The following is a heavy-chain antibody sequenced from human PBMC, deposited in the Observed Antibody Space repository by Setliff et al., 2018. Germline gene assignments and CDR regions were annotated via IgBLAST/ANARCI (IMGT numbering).Heavy chain of an antibody. J-gene: IGHJ5*02. V-gene: IGHV4-39*01. D-gene: IGHD3-22*01. Sequence: LSLTCTVSGGSISSSSYYWGWIRQPPGKGLEWIGSIYYSGSTYYNPSLKSRVTISVDTSKNQFSLKLSSVTAADTAVYYCARLGSARYDSSGYYPDNGFDPWGQGTLVTVSS. CDR2: IYYSGST. CDR3: ARLGSARYDSSGYYPDNGFDP. CDR1: GGSISSSSYY.